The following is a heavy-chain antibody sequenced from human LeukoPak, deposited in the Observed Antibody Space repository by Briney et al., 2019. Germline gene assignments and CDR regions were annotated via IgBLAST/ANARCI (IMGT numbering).Heavy chain of an antibody. V-gene: IGHV3-21*04. CDR3: ARRVDYFDY. CDR2: ISSSSSYI. CDR1: RFTFSSYS. Sequence: PGGSLRLSCAASRFTFSSYSMNWVRQAPGKGLEWVSSISSSSSYIYYADSVKGRFTISRDNSKNTLYLQMNSLRAEDTAVYYCARRVDYFDYWGQGTLVTVSS. J-gene: IGHJ4*02.